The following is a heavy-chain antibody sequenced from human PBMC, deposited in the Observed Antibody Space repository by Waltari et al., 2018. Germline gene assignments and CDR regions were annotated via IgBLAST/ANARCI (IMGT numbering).Heavy chain of an antibody. CDR2: MPYDGSKK. Sequence: QVQLVESGRGLVQPGRSLRLSCAASGFTFSTYALHWVRQAPGKGLEWVAVMPYDGSKKYYADSVKGRFTISRDNSKNTLYLQMNSLRVEDTAVYYCARGVDTADYWGQGTLVTVSS. CDR1: GFTFSTYA. J-gene: IGHJ4*02. CDR3: ARGVDTADY. D-gene: IGHD5-18*01. V-gene: IGHV3-30*01.